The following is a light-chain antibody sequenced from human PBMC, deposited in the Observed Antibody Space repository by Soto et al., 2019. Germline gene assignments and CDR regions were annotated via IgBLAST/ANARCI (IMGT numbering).Light chain of an antibody. CDR3: QQRSNWPPTIT. CDR2: DAS. CDR1: QSVSSY. Sequence: EIVFTQSPGTLSLSPRERPTLSCRSIQSVSSYLAWYQQKPGQAPRLLIYDASNRATGIPARFSGSGSGTDFTLTISSLEPEDFAVYYCQQRSNWPPTITLGQGTRLEIK. J-gene: IGKJ5*01. V-gene: IGKV3-11*01.